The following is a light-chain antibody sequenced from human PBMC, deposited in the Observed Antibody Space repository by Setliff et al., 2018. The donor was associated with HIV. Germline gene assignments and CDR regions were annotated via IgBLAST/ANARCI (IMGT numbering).Light chain of an antibody. V-gene: IGLV2-14*03. CDR1: TRNVGGGHGY. J-gene: IGLJ1*01. CDR3: SSYTSSSTPYV. Sequence: QSVLAQPDSVSGSPGQSLTISCTGTTRNVGGGHGYVSWYQQHAGKAPKLLIFEVTKRPSGVSSRFSGSKSGSTASLTISGLQAEDEADYYCSSYTSSSTPYVFGTGTKVTVL. CDR2: EVT.